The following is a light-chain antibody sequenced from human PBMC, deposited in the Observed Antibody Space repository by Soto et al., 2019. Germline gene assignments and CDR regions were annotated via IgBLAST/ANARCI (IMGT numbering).Light chain of an antibody. CDR3: QQYGSSPVT. V-gene: IGKV3-20*01. CDR1: QSVSSSY. J-gene: IGKJ3*01. CDR2: GAS. Sequence: EIVFTQSPGTLSFSPGERATLSCRASQSVSSSYLAWYQQKPGQAPRLLIYGASSRATGIPDRFSGSGSGTDFTLTISRLEPEDFAVYYCQQYGSSPVTFGPGTKVDSK.